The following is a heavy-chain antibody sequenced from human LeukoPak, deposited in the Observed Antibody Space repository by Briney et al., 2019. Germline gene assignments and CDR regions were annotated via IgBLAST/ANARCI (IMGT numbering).Heavy chain of an antibody. CDR2: INHSGST. D-gene: IGHD3-9*01. V-gene: IGHV4-34*01. J-gene: IGHJ5*02. Sequence: SETLSLTCAVYGGSFSGYYWSWIRQPPGKGLEWIGEINHSGSTNYNPSLKSRVTISVDTSKNQFSLKLSSVTAADTAVYYCARRFRGVRYFDPWGQGTLVTVSS. CDR1: GGSFSGYY. CDR3: ARRFRGVRYFDP.